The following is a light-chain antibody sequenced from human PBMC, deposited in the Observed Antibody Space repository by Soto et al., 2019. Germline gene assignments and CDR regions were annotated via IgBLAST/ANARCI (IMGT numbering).Light chain of an antibody. V-gene: IGKV1-5*01. CDR1: QSISSW. Sequence: DIRMTQSPSTLAASVGGGVTITCRASQSISSWLAWYHQKPAKAPQRLIYDGSSLESGGTPRCIGGGSGTEFIIITISLQHEECAAFYCHHYNNWPPWTFGQGTKVDIK. J-gene: IGKJ1*01. CDR3: HHYNNWPPWT. CDR2: DGS.